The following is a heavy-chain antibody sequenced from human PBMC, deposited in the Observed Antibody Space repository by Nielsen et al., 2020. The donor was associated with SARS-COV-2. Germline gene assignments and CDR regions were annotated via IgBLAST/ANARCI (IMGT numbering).Heavy chain of an antibody. CDR1: GFSLTRNG. V-gene: IGHV3-30*02. Sequence: GESLKISCAASGFSLTRNGMHWVRQSPGKGLEWVSFISFDGTTKYHADSVKGRFTISRDTSTNTLFLQMSSLRPEDTAIYYCAKDMLASYSAFGWGVLESWGQGTLVTVSP. D-gene: IGHD3-16*01. CDR2: ISFDGTTK. J-gene: IGHJ5*02. CDR3: AKDMLASYSAFGWGVLES.